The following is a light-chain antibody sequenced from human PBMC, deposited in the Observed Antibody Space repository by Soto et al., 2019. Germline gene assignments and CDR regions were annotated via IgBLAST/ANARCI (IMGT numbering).Light chain of an antibody. CDR1: QSVSSSY. CDR2: GAS. CDR3: QQDGSSIFT. Sequence: EIVLTQSPGTLSLSPGERATLSCRASQSVSSSYLAGYQQKPGQAPRLLIYGASGRATGSPDRFSGSGSRTDFTLTISSLQPEAFAVYYCQQDGSSIFTVGPRTKVDIK. J-gene: IGKJ3*01. V-gene: IGKV3-20*01.